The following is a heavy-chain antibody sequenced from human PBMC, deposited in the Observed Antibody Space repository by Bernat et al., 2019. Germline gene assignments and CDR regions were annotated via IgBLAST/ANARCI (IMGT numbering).Heavy chain of an antibody. CDR2: ISVSGGTT. CDR1: GFTFSSYV. V-gene: IGHV3-23*01. Sequence: EVQLLESGGGLVQPGGSLRLSCAASGFTFSSYVMNWVRQAPGEGLEWVSAISVSGGTTYYADSVKGRFTIARDNSRNTVVLQMNSLRGEDTAVYYCAKSPEYSRCWRLDHWGQGTLVTVSS. D-gene: IGHD6-6*01. CDR3: AKSPEYSRCWRLDH. J-gene: IGHJ4*02.